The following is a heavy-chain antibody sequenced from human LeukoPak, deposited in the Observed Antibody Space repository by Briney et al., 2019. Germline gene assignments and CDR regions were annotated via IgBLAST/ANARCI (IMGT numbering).Heavy chain of an antibody. CDR1: GFTFSAYG. CDR3: ARRRYSPYYYYYMDV. D-gene: IGHD2-15*01. J-gene: IGHJ6*03. V-gene: IGHV3-30*02. CDR2: IRYDGSNK. Sequence: GGSLRLSCEPSGFTFSAYGMHWVRQAPGKGLEWVAFIRYDGSNKYYADSVKGRFTISRDNSKSTLYLQMNSLRPEDTAVYYCARRRYSPYYYYYMDVWGKGTTVTISS.